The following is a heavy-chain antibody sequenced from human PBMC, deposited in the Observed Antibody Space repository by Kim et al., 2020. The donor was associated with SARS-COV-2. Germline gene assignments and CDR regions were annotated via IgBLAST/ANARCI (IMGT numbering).Heavy chain of an antibody. CDR1: GGSISSGSYY. CDR3: ARATRYSSSSGAFDI. Sequence: SETLSLTCTVSGGSISSGSYYWSWIRQPAGKGLEWIGRIYTSGSTNYNPSLKSRVTISVDTSKNQFSLKLSSVTAADTAVYYCARATRYSSSSGAFDIWGQGTMVTVSS. V-gene: IGHV4-61*02. J-gene: IGHJ3*02. CDR2: IYTSGST. D-gene: IGHD6-6*01.